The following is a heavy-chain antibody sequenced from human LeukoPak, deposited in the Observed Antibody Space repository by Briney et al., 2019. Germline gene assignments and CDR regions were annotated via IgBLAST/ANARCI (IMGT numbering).Heavy chain of an antibody. CDR2: IYSGGNT. J-gene: IGHJ3*02. D-gene: IGHD2-15*01. CDR1: GFTVSSNY. V-gene: IGHV3-53*01. CDR3: AKGWSRARYHDAFDI. Sequence: PGGSLRLSCAGSGFTVSSNYMSWVRQAPGKGLEWVAVIYSGGNTYYADSVKGRFTISRDNSKNTLYLQMNSLRAEDTAVYYCAKGWSRARYHDAFDIWGQGTMVTVSS.